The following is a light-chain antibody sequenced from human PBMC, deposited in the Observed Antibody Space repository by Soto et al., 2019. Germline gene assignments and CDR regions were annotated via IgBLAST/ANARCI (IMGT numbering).Light chain of an antibody. V-gene: IGKV3-15*01. CDR3: QQGHNWPLT. CDR1: QGISSE. Sequence: EIVMTQSPATLSLSPGERAALSCRASQGISSELPWYQQKPGQPPRLLIYGTSTRATGVPARFTGSGSGSDFTLTISGLQSEDFAVYYCQQGHNWPLTFGRGTRLEI. CDR2: GTS. J-gene: IGKJ2*01.